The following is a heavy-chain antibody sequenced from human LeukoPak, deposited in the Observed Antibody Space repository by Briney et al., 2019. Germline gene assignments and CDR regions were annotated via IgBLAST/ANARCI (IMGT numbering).Heavy chain of an antibody. CDR3: AREASESSGQEFDY. CDR2: INGDGRIT. J-gene: IGHJ4*02. V-gene: IGHV3-74*01. CDR1: GFTFSNYW. D-gene: IGHD6-6*01. Sequence: PGGSLRLSCTASGFTFSNYWMHWVRQAPGKGLVWVSRINGDGRITTDADSVKGRFTISRDNAKNTLYLQMNSLRADDTAVYYCAREASESSGQEFDYWGQGTLVTVSS.